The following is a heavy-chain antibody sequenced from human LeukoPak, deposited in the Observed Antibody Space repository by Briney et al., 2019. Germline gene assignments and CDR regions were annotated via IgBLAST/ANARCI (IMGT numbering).Heavy chain of an antibody. CDR1: GFTFSSYE. Sequence: GSLRLSCAASGFTFSSYEMNWVRQAPGKGLEWVSYISSSGSTIYYADSVKGRFTISRDNAKNSLYLQMNSLRAEDTAVYHCARDVGIAAAGNVYWGQGTLVTVSS. CDR2: ISSSGSTI. D-gene: IGHD6-13*01. V-gene: IGHV3-48*03. J-gene: IGHJ4*02. CDR3: ARDVGIAAAGNVY.